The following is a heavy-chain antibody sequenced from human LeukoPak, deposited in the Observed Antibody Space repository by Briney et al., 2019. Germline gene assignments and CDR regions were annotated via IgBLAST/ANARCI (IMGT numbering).Heavy chain of an antibody. D-gene: IGHD6-19*01. CDR1: GFTFSSYW. CDR3: AKRSSGWFNDFDY. Sequence: PGGSLRLSCAASGFTFSSYWMHWVRQAPGKGLVWVSRINSDGSSTSYADSVKGRFTISRDNSKNTLYLQMNSLRAEDTAVYYCAKRSSGWFNDFDYWGQGTLVTVSS. CDR2: INSDGSST. V-gene: IGHV3-74*01. J-gene: IGHJ4*02.